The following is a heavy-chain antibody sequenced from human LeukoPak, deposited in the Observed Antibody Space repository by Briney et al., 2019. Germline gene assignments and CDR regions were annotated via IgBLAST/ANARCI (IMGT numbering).Heavy chain of an antibody. CDR2: INPNSGGT. D-gene: IGHD2-2*01. Sequence: ASVKVSCKASGYTFTGYYMHWVRQAPGQGLEWMGWINPNSGGTNYAQKFQGRVTMTRDTSISTAYMELSRLRPDDTAVYYCARDHYCSSTSCLLYYYYYGMDVWGQGTTVTVSS. V-gene: IGHV1-2*02. CDR3: ARDHYCSSTSCLLYYYYYGMDV. J-gene: IGHJ6*02. CDR1: GYTFTGYY.